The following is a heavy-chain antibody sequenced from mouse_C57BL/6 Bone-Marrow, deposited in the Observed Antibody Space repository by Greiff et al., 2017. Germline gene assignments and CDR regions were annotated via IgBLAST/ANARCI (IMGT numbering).Heavy chain of an antibody. CDR1: GYTFTSYW. CDR3: ARVGSDYWYFDV. V-gene: IGHV1-55*01. D-gene: IGHD3-1*01. CDR2: IYPGSGST. J-gene: IGHJ1*03. Sequence: QVQLQQPGAELVKPGASVKMSCKASGYTFTSYWITWVKQRPGQGLEWIGDIYPGSGSTNYNEKFKSKATLTVDTSTSTAYMQLSSLTSEDSAVYYCARVGSDYWYFDVWGTGTTVTVSA.